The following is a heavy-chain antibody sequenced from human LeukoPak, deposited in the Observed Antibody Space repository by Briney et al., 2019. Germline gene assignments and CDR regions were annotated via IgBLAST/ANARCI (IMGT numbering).Heavy chain of an antibody. CDR3: AKDITAAGGYFFDY. Sequence: PGGSLRLSCAAPGFTFSSYAMSWVRQAPGKGLEWVSTISNSGGSTYYADSVKGRFTISRDNSKNTLYLQMNSLRAEDTAVYYCAKDITAAGGYFFDYWGQGTLVTVSS. CDR1: GFTFSSYA. CDR2: ISNSGGST. V-gene: IGHV3-23*01. D-gene: IGHD6-13*01. J-gene: IGHJ4*02.